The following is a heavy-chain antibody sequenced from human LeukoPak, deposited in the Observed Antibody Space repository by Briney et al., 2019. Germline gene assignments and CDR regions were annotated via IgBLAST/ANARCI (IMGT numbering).Heavy chain of an antibody. CDR1: GFTFSTYA. D-gene: IGHD2-2*01. J-gene: IGHJ2*01. V-gene: IGHV3-23*01. CDR3: ARVRVDWYFDL. CDR2: INSGGST. Sequence: GGSLRLSCAASGFTFSTYAMTWVRQAPGKGLEWVSTINSGGSTYYADSVKGRFTISRDNAKNSLYLQMNSLRAEDTALYYCARVRVDWYFDLWGRGTLVTVSS.